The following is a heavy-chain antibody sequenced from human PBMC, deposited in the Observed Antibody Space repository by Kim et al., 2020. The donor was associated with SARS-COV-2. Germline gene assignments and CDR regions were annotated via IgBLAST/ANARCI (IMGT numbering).Heavy chain of an antibody. D-gene: IGHD3-10*01. CDR3: ARDDYYGSGSAFDY. Sequence: ADTVNGRFTNSRQNAKKSLYLQMNSLGAEDTDVYYCARDDYYGSGSAFDYWGQGTLVTVSS. J-gene: IGHJ4*02. V-gene: IGHV3-21*01.